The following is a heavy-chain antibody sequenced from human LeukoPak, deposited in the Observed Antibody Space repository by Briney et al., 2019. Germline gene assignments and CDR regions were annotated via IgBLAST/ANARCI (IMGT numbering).Heavy chain of an antibody. D-gene: IGHD3-3*01. V-gene: IGHV3-53*01. J-gene: IGHJ6*02. CDR3: AREGGRRRSNYDFWSGYYPHYYGMDV. Sequence: GGSLRLSCAASGFTFSSYSMNWVRQAPGKGLEWVSVIYSGGSTYYADSVKGRFTISRDNSKNTLYLQMNSLRAEDTAVYYCAREGGRRRSNYDFWSGYYPHYYGMDVWGQGTTVTVSS. CDR1: GFTFSSYS. CDR2: IYSGGST.